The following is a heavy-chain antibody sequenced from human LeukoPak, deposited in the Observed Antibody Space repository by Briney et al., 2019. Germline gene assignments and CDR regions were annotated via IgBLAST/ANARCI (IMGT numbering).Heavy chain of an antibody. D-gene: IGHD6-6*01. CDR1: GYTFTSYD. Sequence: ASVKVSCTASGYTFTSYDINWVRQATGQGLEWMGWMNPNSGNTGYAQKFQGRVTMTRNTSISTAYMELRGLRSDDTAIYYCARREGRSASPFFFDSWGQGTLVTVSS. CDR3: ARREGRSASPFFFDS. V-gene: IGHV1-8*01. J-gene: IGHJ4*02. CDR2: MNPNSGNT.